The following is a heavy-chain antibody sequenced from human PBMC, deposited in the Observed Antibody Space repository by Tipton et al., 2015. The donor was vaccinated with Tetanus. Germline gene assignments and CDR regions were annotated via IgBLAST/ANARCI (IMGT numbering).Heavy chain of an antibody. Sequence: SLRLSCAASRFTFSSYGMHWVRQAPGKGLEWVAAIWNDGSYKYYADSVKGRFTVSRDNSKNTLYLEMNSLRAEDTAVYYCARVGISQNAYSYVYHGLDVWGQGTTVTVSS. CDR3: ARVGISQNAYSYVYHGLDV. V-gene: IGHV3-33*08. J-gene: IGHJ6*02. CDR2: IWNDGSYK. D-gene: IGHD5-18*01. CDR1: RFTFSSYG.